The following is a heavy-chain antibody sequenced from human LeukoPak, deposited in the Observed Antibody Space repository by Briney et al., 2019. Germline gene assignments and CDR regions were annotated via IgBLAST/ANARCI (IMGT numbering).Heavy chain of an antibody. CDR3: ARPRSGYYRDY. J-gene: IGHJ4*02. Sequence: PGGSLRLSCAASGFIFSSYSMNWVRQAPGKGLEWVSSISSSSSYIYYADSVKGRFTIFRDNAKNSLYLQMNSLRAEDTAVYYCARPRSGYYRDYWGQGTLVTVSS. CDR2: ISSSSSYI. D-gene: IGHD3-3*01. CDR1: GFIFSSYS. V-gene: IGHV3-21*01.